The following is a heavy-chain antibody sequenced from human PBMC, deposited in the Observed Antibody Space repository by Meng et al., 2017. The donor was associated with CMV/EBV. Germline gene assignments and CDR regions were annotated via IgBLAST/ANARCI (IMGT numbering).Heavy chain of an antibody. CDR3: ARDTAYYYDSSGYTDYP. V-gene: IGHV4-34*01. J-gene: IGHJ5*02. D-gene: IGHD3-22*01. CDR2: INHSGST. CDR1: GGSFSGYY. Sequence: SCAVYGGSFSGYYWSWIRQPPGKGLEWIGEINHSGSTNYNPSLKSRVTISVDTSKNQFSLKLSSVTAADTAVYYCARDTAYYYDSSGYTDYPWGQGTLVTVSS.